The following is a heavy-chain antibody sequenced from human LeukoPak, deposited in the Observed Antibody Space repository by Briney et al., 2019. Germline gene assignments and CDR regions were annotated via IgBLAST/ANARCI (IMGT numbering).Heavy chain of an antibody. CDR1: GGSISSSSYY. D-gene: IGHD5-18*01. Sequence: SETLSLTCTVSGGSISSSSYYWGWIRQPPGKGLEWIGGGSYSGSTYYNPSLKSRVTVSVDTSKNQFPLKLSSVTAADTAVYYCARWGYSYGIDYWGQGTLVTVSS. CDR3: ARWGYSYGIDY. CDR2: GSYSGST. J-gene: IGHJ4*02. V-gene: IGHV4-39*01.